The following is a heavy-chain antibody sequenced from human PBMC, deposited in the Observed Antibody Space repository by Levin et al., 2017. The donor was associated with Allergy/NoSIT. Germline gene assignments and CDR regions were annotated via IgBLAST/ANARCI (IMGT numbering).Heavy chain of an antibody. D-gene: IGHD3-10*01. CDR1: GGSISSYY. CDR2: IYYSGST. Sequence: SETLSLTCTVSGGSISSYYWSWIRQPPGKGLEWIGYIYYSGSTNYNPSLKSRVTISVDTSKNQFSLKLSSVTAADTAVYYCARQPRPYGPTSFDIWGQGTMVTVSS. CDR3: ARQPRPYGPTSFDI. V-gene: IGHV4-59*08. J-gene: IGHJ3*02.